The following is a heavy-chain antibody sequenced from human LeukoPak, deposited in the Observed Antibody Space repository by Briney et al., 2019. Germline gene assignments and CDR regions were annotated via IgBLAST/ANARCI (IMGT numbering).Heavy chain of an antibody. CDR2: IIPIFGTA. CDR1: GGTFSSYA. Sequence: SVKVSCKASGGTFSSYAISWVRQAPGQGLEWMGGIIPIFGTANYAQKFQGRVTITADKSTSTAYMELSSLRSEDTAVYYCARAFGYNLGLSAFDIWGQGTMVTVSS. CDR3: ARAFGYNLGLSAFDI. J-gene: IGHJ3*02. V-gene: IGHV1-69*06. D-gene: IGHD5-24*01.